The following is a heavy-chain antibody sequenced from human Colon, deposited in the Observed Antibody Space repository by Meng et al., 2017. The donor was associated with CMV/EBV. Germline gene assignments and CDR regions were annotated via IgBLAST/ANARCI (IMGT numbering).Heavy chain of an antibody. J-gene: IGHJ6*02. CDR2: ISYGGNKK. Sequence: GESLKISCAASGFPFSNYAIHWVRQAPGKGLEWVSVISYGGNKKAYADSVKGRFTISRDNSKNMVYLQMNSLRDEDTALYHCARDLAPAGDDYYYGMDVWGQGTTVTVSS. CDR1: GFPFSNYA. V-gene: IGHV3-30-3*01. CDR3: ARDLAPAGDDYYYGMDV. D-gene: IGHD6-13*01.